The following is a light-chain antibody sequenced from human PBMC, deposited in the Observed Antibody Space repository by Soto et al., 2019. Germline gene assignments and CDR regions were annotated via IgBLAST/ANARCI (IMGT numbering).Light chain of an antibody. CDR1: SSDVGHYDY. Sequence: QSALTQPASVSGSPGQSITISCTGTSSDVGHYDYVSWYQQHPGRAPKLMIYAIHNRPSGVSNRFSGSKSGNTASLTISGLQPEDEADYYCSSYTTSTTWVFGGGTKLTVL. CDR2: AIH. V-gene: IGLV2-14*03. CDR3: SSYTTSTTWV. J-gene: IGLJ3*02.